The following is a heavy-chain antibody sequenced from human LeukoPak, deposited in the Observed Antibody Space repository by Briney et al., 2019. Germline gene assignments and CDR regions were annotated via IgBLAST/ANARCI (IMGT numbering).Heavy chain of an antibody. Sequence: GGSLRLSCAASGFTFSAYSMNWVRQAPGRGLEWVSAISSSSRSIYNADSVKGRFTISRDNAKRSLYLQMSSLRAEDTAVYYCARDRDDDSSGSIDDAFDIWGQGTMVTVSS. CDR1: GFTFSAYS. CDR3: ARDRDDDSSGSIDDAFDI. V-gene: IGHV3-21*01. D-gene: IGHD3-22*01. CDR2: ISSSSRSI. J-gene: IGHJ3*02.